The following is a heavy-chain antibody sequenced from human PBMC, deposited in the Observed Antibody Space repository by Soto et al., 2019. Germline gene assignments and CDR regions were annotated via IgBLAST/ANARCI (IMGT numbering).Heavy chain of an antibody. CDR2: ISAYNGNT. CDR3: ARDPPLPSPWYFDL. CDR1: GYTFTSYG. J-gene: IGHJ2*01. Sequence: VASVKVSCKASGYTFTSYGISWVRQAPGQGLEWMGWISAYNGNTNYAQKLQGRVTMTTDTSTSTAYMEPRSLRSDDTAVYYCARDPPLPSPWYFDLWGRGTLVTVSS. V-gene: IGHV1-18*01.